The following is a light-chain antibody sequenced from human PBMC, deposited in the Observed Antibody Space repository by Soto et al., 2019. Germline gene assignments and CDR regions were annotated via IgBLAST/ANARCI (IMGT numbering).Light chain of an antibody. Sequence: QSVLTQPASVSGSPGQSITISCTGTSSDVGDYNYVSWYQQHPGKAPKLMIYEVSNRPSGVSNRFSGSKSGNTASLTISGLQPEDEADYYCISYTSSSTLYVVFGGGTKLTVL. CDR1: SSDVGDYNY. CDR2: EVS. CDR3: ISYTSSSTLYVV. J-gene: IGLJ2*01. V-gene: IGLV2-14*01.